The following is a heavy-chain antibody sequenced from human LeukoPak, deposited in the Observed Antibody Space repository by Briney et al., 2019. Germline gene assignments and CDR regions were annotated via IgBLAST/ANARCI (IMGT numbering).Heavy chain of an antibody. J-gene: IGHJ3*02. V-gene: IGHV4-34*01. CDR1: GGSFSGYY. D-gene: IGHD3-22*01. CDR3: ARFTKYDGGGSYLDI. Sequence: PSGTLSLTCAVYGGSFSGYYWSWIRQPPGKGLEWIGEINHSGSTNYNPSLKSRVTISVDTSKNQFSLKLSSVTAADTAVYYCARFTKYDGGGSYLDIWGQGTMVTVSS. CDR2: INHSGST.